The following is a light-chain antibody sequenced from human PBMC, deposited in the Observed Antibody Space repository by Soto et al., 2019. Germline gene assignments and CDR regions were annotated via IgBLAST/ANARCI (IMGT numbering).Light chain of an antibody. V-gene: IGKV3-15*01. CDR3: QQSHSTPYT. J-gene: IGKJ2*01. Sequence: EMVMTQSPATLSVSPGERATLSCRASQSVSSNLAWYQQKPGQAPRLLIYGASTRATGIPARFSGSGSGTEFTLTISSLQSEDLATYYCQQSHSTPYTFGQGTKLEI. CDR1: QSVSSN. CDR2: GAS.